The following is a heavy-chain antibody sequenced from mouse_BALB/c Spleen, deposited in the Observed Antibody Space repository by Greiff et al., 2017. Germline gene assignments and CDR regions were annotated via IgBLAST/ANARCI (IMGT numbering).Heavy chain of an antibody. J-gene: IGHJ2*01. CDR3: ARDDGNYDFDY. D-gene: IGHD2-1*01. V-gene: IGHV5-9-4*01. CDR2: ISSGGSYT. Sequence: EVQVVESGGGLVKPGGSLKLSCAASGFTFSSYAMSWVRQSPEKRLEWVAEISSGGSYTYYPDTVTGRFTISRDNAKNTLYLEMSSLRSEDTAMYYCARDDGNYDFDYWGQGTTLTVSS. CDR1: GFTFSSYA.